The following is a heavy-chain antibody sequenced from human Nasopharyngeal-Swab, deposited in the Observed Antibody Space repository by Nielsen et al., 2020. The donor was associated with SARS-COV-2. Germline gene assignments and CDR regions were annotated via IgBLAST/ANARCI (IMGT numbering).Heavy chain of an antibody. J-gene: IGHJ2*01. CDR1: GGSFSGYY. D-gene: IGHD6-13*01. V-gene: IGHV4-34*01. Sequence: GSLRLSCAVYGGSFSGYYWSWIRQPPGKGLEWIGEINHSGSTNYNPSLKSRVTISVDTSKNQFSLKLSPVTAADTAVYYCARGRYSSSWYGLIWYFDLWGRGTLVTVSS. CDR2: INHSGST. CDR3: ARGRYSSSWYGLIWYFDL.